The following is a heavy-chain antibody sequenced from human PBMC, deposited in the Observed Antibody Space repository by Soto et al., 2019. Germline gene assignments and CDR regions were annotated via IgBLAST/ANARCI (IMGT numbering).Heavy chain of an antibody. V-gene: IGHV3-33*01. CDR2: IWYDGSKK. CDR1: GFTFSSYG. Sequence: GGSLRLSCAASGFTFSSYGMHWVRQAPGKGLEWVAVIWYDGSKKYYLDSVKGRFTISRDNSKNMMYLQMNSLRAEDTAVYYCLRLGGSGWYNDKNWFDPWGQGTLVTVSS. D-gene: IGHD6-19*01. J-gene: IGHJ5*02. CDR3: LRLGGSGWYNDKNWFDP.